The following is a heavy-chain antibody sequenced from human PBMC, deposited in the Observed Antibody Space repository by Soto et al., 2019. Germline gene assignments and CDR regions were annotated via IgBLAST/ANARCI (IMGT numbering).Heavy chain of an antibody. CDR3: ARAGAALVRGSIGGFDY. D-gene: IGHD3-10*01. V-gene: IGHV4-34*01. CDR1: GGAFNGYY. Sequence: QVHLQQWGAGLLKPSETLSLTCAVNGGAFNGYYWTWIRQSPGKGLQWIGEINPSGTVNYNPSPKSRVTFSIDTSKKQFSLTLTSVTAADTAVYYCARAGAALVRGSIGGFDYWGQGTLVTVST. J-gene: IGHJ4*02. CDR2: INPSGTV.